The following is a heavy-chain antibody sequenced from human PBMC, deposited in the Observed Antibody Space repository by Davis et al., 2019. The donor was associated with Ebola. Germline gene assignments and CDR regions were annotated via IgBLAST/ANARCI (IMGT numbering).Heavy chain of an antibody. D-gene: IGHD2-21*01. CDR3: ARDQLFVASQLDY. Sequence: GESLKISCTASGFTFSSYAMHWVRQAPGKGLEWVALISFDGAHKYYADSLKGRFTISRDNSKNTLYLQMNSLRAEDTAIYYCARDQLFVASQLDYWGRGTLVTVSS. V-gene: IGHV3-30-3*01. J-gene: IGHJ4*02. CDR1: GFTFSSYA. CDR2: ISFDGAHK.